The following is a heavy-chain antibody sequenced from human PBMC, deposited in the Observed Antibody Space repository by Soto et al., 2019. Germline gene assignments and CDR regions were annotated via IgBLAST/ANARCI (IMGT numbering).Heavy chain of an antibody. CDR2: INPNSGDT. V-gene: IGHV1-2*02. D-gene: IGHD1-26*01. Sequence: ASVKVSCKASGYTFTGYYVHWVRQAPGQGLEWMGWINPNSGDTYLAQRFQGRVTMNRDTSIGTAYMELRGLTSDDTAEYYCAKGGAIVAAGTRVYSYNAIDVWGQGTTVTVSS. J-gene: IGHJ6*02. CDR1: GYTFTGYY. CDR3: AKGGAIVAAGTRVYSYNAIDV.